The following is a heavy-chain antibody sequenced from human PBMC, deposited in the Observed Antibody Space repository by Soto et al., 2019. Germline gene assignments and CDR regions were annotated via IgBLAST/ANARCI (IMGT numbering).Heavy chain of an antibody. J-gene: IGHJ4*01. Sequence: QVQLVQSGAEVKKPGSSVKVSCKASGGTCSSYTISWVRQAPGQGLEWMGRIIPILGIANYAQKFQGRVTITADKSTSTAYVELRSLTSEDTAVYYCARATVTTSGYYFDYWGHGTLVTVSS. V-gene: IGHV1-69*02. CDR3: ARATVTTSGYYFDY. D-gene: IGHD4-17*01. CDR1: GGTCSSYT. CDR2: IIPILGIA.